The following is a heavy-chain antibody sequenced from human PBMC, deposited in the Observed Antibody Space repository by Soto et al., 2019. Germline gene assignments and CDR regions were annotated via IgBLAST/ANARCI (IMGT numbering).Heavy chain of an antibody. CDR3: ARPLLSGDYVYPFQH. CDR1: GYTFTDYA. V-gene: IGHV1-3*01. J-gene: IGHJ1*01. D-gene: IGHD4-17*01. Sequence: QVQLVQSGTEVKKPGASVKLSCKASGYTFTDYAMHWVRQAPGQSPEWMGWINAANDHTKFSQKFQGRVTITRDTSASTVYIEVKSLRSEDTAVYYCARPLLSGDYVYPFQHWGQVTLVIVSS. CDR2: INAANDHT.